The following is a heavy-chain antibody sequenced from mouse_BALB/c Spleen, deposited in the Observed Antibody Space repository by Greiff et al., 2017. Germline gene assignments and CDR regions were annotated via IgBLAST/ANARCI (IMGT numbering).Heavy chain of an antibody. CDR3: AREGTMITTGAMDY. J-gene: IGHJ4*01. CDR2: ISSGSSTI. CDR1: GFTFSSFG. D-gene: IGHD2-4*01. Sequence: EVQLVESGGGLVQPGGSRKLSCAASGFTFSSFGMHWVRQAPEKGLEWVAYISSGSSTIYYADTVKGRFTISRDNPKNTLFLQMTSLRSEDTAMYYCAREGTMITTGAMDYWGQGTSVTVSS. V-gene: IGHV5-17*02.